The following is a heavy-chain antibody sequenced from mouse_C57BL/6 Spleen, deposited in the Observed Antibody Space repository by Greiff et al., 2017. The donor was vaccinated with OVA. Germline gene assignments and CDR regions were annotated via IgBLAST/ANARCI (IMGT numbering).Heavy chain of an antibody. Sequence: EVQLQESGGGLVKPGGSLKLSCAASGFTFTDYGMHWVRQAPEKGLEWVAYISSGSSTIYYADTVKGRFTISRDNDKHTLFLKMTSPRAEDTDMYYCAKTGDWYFDVWGTGTTVTVSA. CDR3: AKTGDWYFDV. CDR1: GFTFTDYG. V-gene: IGHV5-17*01. CDR2: ISSGSSTI. D-gene: IGHD4-1*01. J-gene: IGHJ1*03.